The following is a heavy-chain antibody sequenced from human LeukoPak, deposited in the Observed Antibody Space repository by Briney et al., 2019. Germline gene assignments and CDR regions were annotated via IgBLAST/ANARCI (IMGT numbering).Heavy chain of an antibody. J-gene: IGHJ6*02. CDR2: ISWNSGSI. CDR3: AKDTTLKLLWFGELWSRMDV. Sequence: PGRSLRLSCAASGFTFGDYAMHWVRQARGKGLEGGSGISWNSGSIVYADSVKGRFTISRDNAKNSLYLQMNSLRAEDTALYYCAKDTTLKLLWFGELWSRMDVWGQGATVTVSS. D-gene: IGHD3-10*01. V-gene: IGHV3-9*01. CDR1: GFTFGDYA.